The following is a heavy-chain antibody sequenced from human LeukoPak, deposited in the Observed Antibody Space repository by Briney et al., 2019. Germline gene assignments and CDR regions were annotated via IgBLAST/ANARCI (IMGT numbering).Heavy chain of an antibody. J-gene: IGHJ4*02. CDR1: GFTFRNYG. Sequence: SGGSLRLSCAASGFTFRNYGMTWVRQAPGKGLEWVSSISSDSSYIHYADSLEGRFTISRDNANNSLCLQMNSLSAGDTAVYYCARDPYGSGSYPGYWGQGTLVTVSS. CDR3: ARDPYGSGSYPGY. D-gene: IGHD3-10*01. V-gene: IGHV3-21*01. CDR2: ISSDSSYI.